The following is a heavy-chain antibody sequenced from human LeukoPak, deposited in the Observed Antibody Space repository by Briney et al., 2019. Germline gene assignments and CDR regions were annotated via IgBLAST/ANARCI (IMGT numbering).Heavy chain of an antibody. CDR1: GFTFTTYG. Sequence: GGTLRLSCSASGFTFTTYGMNWVRQAPGKGLEWVSSISSSSSYIYYADSVKGRFTISRDNAKNSLYLQMNSLRAEDTAVYYCARVLIVGAAAHFDYWGQGTLVTASS. D-gene: IGHD1-26*01. CDR3: ARVLIVGAAAHFDY. CDR2: ISSSSSYI. J-gene: IGHJ4*02. V-gene: IGHV3-21*01.